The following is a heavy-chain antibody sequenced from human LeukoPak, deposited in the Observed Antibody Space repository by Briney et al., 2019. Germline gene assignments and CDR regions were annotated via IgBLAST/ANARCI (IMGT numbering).Heavy chain of an antibody. V-gene: IGHV4-59*08. CDR3: ARHRGEHPNDAFDI. Sequence: PSETLSLTCTVSGYSISNGYYWGWIRQPPGKGLEWIGYIYYSGSTNYXPSLXSRVTISVDTSKNQFSLKLSSVTAADTAVYYCARHRGEHPNDAFDIWGQGTMVTVSS. CDR2: IYYSGST. J-gene: IGHJ3*02. CDR1: GYSISNGYY. D-gene: IGHD1/OR15-1a*01.